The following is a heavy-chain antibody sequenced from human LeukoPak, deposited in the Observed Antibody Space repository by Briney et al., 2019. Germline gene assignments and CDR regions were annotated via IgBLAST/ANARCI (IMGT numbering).Heavy chain of an antibody. V-gene: IGHV1-2*06. CDR3: ASQVYCSSTSCYTENWFDP. CDR2: INPNSGGT. D-gene: IGHD2-2*02. Sequence: GASVKVSCKASGYTFTGYYMHWVRQAPGQGLEWMGRINPNSGGTNYAQKFQGRVTMTRDTSISTAYMELSRLRSDDTAVYYCASQVYCSSTSCYTENWFDPWGQGTLVTVSS. J-gene: IGHJ5*02. CDR1: GYTFTGYY.